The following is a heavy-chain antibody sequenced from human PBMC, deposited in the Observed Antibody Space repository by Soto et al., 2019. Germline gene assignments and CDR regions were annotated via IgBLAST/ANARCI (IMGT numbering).Heavy chain of an antibody. J-gene: IGHJ3*01. D-gene: IGHD1-26*01. CDR1: GFSFRDCG. CDR3: ARDLVRPLGSLKNDAFHL. CDR2: IWYDGSTK. V-gene: IGHV3-33*01. Sequence: QVQLVESGGGVVQPGRSLRLSCAASGFSFRDCGMHWVRQAPGKGLEWVSVIWYDGSTKYYGDSVKGRFTISRDTFKNTLYLQMDSLRAEDTAVYYCARDLVRPLGSLKNDAFHLWGQGTMVTVSS.